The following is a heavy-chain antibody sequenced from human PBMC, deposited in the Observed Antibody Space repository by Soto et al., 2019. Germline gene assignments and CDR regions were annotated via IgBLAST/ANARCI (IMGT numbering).Heavy chain of an antibody. J-gene: IGHJ6*02. CDR1: GDSVSSNTAA. Sequence: SQTLSLTCAISGDSVSSNTAAWNWIRQSPSRGLEWLGRTYYRSKWHNDYAVSVKSRIIINPDTSKNQFSLQLNSVTPEDTAVYYCVRQSSNDRDYFGLDVWGQGSTVTVSS. V-gene: IGHV6-1*01. CDR3: VRQSSNDRDYFGLDV. CDR2: TYYRSKWHN. D-gene: IGHD3-3*01.